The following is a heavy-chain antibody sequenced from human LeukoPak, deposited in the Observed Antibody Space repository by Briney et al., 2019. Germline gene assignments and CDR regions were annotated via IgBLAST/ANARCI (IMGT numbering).Heavy chain of an antibody. CDR1: GFTFSSYS. D-gene: IGHD2-2*01. CDR2: ISSSSSTI. CDR3: ARRGEKGSCRHGSTSCYNWFDP. V-gene: IGHV3-48*01. Sequence: GGSLRLSCAASGFTFSSYSMNWVRQAPGKGLEWVSYISSSSSTIYYADSVKGRFTISRDNAKNSLYLQMNSLRAEDTAVYYCARRGEKGSCRHGSTSCYNWFDPWGQGTLVTVSS. J-gene: IGHJ5*02.